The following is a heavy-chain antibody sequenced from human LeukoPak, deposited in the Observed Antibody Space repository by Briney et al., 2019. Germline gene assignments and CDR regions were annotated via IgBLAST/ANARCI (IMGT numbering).Heavy chain of an antibody. J-gene: IGHJ4*02. Sequence: SGGSLRLSCAASGFTFSGYAMNWVRQAPGKGLEWVSDITGSSSTIHYADSVKGRFTISRDNAKNSLYLQMNSLTDEDTAVYYCARWRSGYYFDYWGQGTLVTVSS. V-gene: IGHV3-48*02. CDR2: ITGSSSTI. D-gene: IGHD3-22*01. CDR1: GFTFSGYA. CDR3: ARWRSGYYFDY.